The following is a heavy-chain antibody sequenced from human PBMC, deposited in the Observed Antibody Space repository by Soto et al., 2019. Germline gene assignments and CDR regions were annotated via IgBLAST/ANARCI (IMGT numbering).Heavy chain of an antibody. J-gene: IGHJ4*02. CDR2: INHSGDT. CDR1: GGSFSGYY. Sequence: QVQLQQWGAGLLKPSETLSLTCAVYGGSFSGYYWSWVRQSPGKGLEWFGEINHSGDTNYNPSLKSRVTISVDTSKNQFSLKLSSVTAADTSVYYCARGGGSYSRGFDYWGQGTLVTVSS. D-gene: IGHD1-26*01. V-gene: IGHV4-34*01. CDR3: ARGGGSYSRGFDY.